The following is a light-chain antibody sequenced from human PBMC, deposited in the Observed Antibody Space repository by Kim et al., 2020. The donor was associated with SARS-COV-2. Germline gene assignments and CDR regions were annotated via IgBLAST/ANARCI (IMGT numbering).Light chain of an antibody. CDR2: GAS. V-gene: IGKV3-15*01. CDR3: QQYNNWPLT. Sequence: ELVMTQSPATLSVSPGERATLSCRASQSVSSNLAGYQQKPGQAPRVLIYGASTRATGIPARFSGSGSGTEFTLTISSLQPEDFAVYYCQQYNNWPLTFGGGTKVDIK. CDR1: QSVSSN. J-gene: IGKJ4*01.